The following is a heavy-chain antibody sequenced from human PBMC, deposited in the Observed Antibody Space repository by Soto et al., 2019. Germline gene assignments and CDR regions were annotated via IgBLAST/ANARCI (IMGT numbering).Heavy chain of an antibody. CDR1: GGSFISYA. J-gene: IGHJ4*02. D-gene: IGHD2-2*01. V-gene: IGHV1-69*01. CDR3: AVDTYCSSTSCSSDY. Sequence: SVKVSCTASGGSFISYAIIWVRQAPGQGLEWMGGIIPIFGTANYAQKFQGRVTITADESTSTAYMELSSLRSEDTAVYYCAVDTYCSSTSCSSDYWGQGTLVTVSS. CDR2: IIPIFGTA.